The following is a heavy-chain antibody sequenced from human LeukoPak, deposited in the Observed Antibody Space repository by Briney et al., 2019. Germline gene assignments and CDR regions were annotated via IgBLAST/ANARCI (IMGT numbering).Heavy chain of an antibody. D-gene: IGHD3-16*02. Sequence: SETLSLTCTVSRGSISSGNYYWSWIRQPAGKGLEWIGRFHTRGSTNYNPSLKSRVIISVDTSKSHFSLKLSSVTAADTAVYFCASHYVWGGYRFWDNWGQGTLVTVSS. CDR3: ASHYVWGGYRFWDN. CDR1: RGSISSGNYY. CDR2: FHTRGST. V-gene: IGHV4-61*02. J-gene: IGHJ4*02.